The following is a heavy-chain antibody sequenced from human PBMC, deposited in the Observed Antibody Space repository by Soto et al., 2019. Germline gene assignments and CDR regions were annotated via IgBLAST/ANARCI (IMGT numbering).Heavy chain of an antibody. V-gene: IGHV3-33*08. CDR1: GFTFRNHA. CDR3: ARDQGVVIIKDH. Sequence: QVQLVESGGGVVQPGRSLRLSCAASGFTFRNHAMHWVRQAPGKGLEWVGLIWYDGTSKYYADSVKGRFTNSRDNSKNTLYLERNSLRVEDTAIYYCARDQGVVIIKDHWGQGTLVTVSS. J-gene: IGHJ4*02. CDR2: IWYDGTSK. D-gene: IGHD6-6*01.